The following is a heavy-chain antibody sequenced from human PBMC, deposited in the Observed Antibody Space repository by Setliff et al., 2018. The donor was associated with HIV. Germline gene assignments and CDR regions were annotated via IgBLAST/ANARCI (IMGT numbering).Heavy chain of an antibody. D-gene: IGHD3-10*01. CDR1: WESKINHD. Sequence: PSETLSLTCSVSWESKINHDWGWIRQSLGRGLEWIGSMFRGGGRQFQPSLASRVSISGATSKNQFSLKMTSVTPADTAVYFRVGVPSYYGTGILWVWGKGITVTVSS. CDR3: VGVPSYYGTGILWV. CDR2: MFRGGGR. V-gene: IGHV4-59*11. J-gene: IGHJ6*04.